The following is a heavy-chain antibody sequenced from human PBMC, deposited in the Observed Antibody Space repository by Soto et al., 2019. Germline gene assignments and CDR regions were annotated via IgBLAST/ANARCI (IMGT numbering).Heavy chain of an antibody. V-gene: IGHV3-9*01. CDR3: AKDKGPISAAGTAVHQYYYYDNGMDV. D-gene: IGHD6-13*01. Sequence: GGSLRLSCAASGFTFDDYAMHWVRQAPGKGLEWVSGISWNSGSIGYADSVKGRFTISRDNAKNSLYLQMNSRRAEDTALYYCAKDKGPISAAGTAVHQYYYYDNGMDVWGQGTTVTASS. J-gene: IGHJ6*02. CDR2: ISWNSGSI. CDR1: GFTFDDYA.